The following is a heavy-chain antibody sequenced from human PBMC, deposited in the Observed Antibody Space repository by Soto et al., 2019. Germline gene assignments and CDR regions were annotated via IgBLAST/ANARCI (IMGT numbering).Heavy chain of an antibody. V-gene: IGHV1-18*01. CDR2: ISAYNGNT. CDR3: ARDHRRALGYSGYDYGRRFDY. J-gene: IGHJ4*02. Sequence: QVQLVQSGAEVKKPGSSVKVSCKASGYTFTSYGISWVRQAPGQGLEWMGWISAYNGNTNYAQKLQGRVTMTTDTSTSTAYMELRSLRSDDTAVYYCARDHRRALGYSGYDYGRRFDYWGQGTLVTVSS. CDR1: GYTFTSYG. D-gene: IGHD5-12*01.